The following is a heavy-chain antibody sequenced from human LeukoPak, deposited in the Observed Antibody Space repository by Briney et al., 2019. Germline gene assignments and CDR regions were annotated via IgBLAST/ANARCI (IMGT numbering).Heavy chain of an antibody. J-gene: IGHJ4*02. CDR3: ARDTLGEGEDANYAVYYFDY. CDR1: GFTFSSYG. V-gene: IGHV3-23*01. CDR2: ISGSGGTT. Sequence: GGTLRLSCAASGFTFSSYGMSWVRQAPGKGLEWVSGISGSGGTTYYADSVKGRFTISRDNSKNTLYLQMNSLRAEDTAVYYCARDTLGEGEDANYAVYYFDYWGQGTVVTVSS. D-gene: IGHD4/OR15-4a*01.